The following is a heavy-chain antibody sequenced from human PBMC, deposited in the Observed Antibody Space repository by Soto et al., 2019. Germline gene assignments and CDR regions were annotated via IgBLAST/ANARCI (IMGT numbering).Heavy chain of an antibody. Sequence: EVQLVESGGGLVKPGGSLRLSCAASGFTFSSYSMNWVRQAPGKGLEWVSSISSSSSYIYYADSVKGRFTISRDNAKNALYLQMNSLRAEDTAVYDCARDRTATGPDYYYDMDVWGKGTTVTVSS. J-gene: IGHJ6*03. CDR2: ISSSSSYI. CDR3: ARDRTATGPDYYYDMDV. V-gene: IGHV3-21*01. D-gene: IGHD7-27*01. CDR1: GFTFSSYS.